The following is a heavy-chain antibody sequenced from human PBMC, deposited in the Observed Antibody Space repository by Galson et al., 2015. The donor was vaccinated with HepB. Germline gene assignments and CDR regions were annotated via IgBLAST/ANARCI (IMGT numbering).Heavy chain of an antibody. V-gene: IGHV3-23*01. CDR2: ISGGGSGT. Sequence: SLRLSCATSGFTFSSYAMTWVRQAPGKGLEWVSVISGGGSGTYSADSVMGRFTISRDNSKNTLYLQMNSLRAEDTAVYYCAKEVGGGRQYYFDYWGQGTLVTVSS. CDR3: AKEVGGGRQYYFDY. CDR1: GFTFSSYA. D-gene: IGHD3-16*01. J-gene: IGHJ4*02.